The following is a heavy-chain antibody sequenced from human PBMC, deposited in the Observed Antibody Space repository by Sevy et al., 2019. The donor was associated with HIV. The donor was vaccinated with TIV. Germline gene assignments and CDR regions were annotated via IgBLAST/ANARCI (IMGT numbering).Heavy chain of an antibody. CDR2: ISGSGGST. D-gene: IGHD6-13*01. Sequence: GGSLRLSCAASGFTFSSYAMSWVRQAPGKGLEWVSAISGSGGSTYYADSVKGRFTISRDNSKKTLYLKMNSLRAEDTAVYYCANQNFSSWYGYFDYWGQGTLVTVSS. J-gene: IGHJ4*02. CDR1: GFTFSSYA. V-gene: IGHV3-23*01. CDR3: ANQNFSSWYGYFDY.